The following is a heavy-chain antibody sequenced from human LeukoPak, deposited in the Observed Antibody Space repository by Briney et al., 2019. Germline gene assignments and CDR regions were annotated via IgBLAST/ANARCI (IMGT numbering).Heavy chain of an antibody. Sequence: GGSLRFSCTASEFTFSSYWMSWVRQAPGKGLEWVANIKQDGSEKDYVGSVKGRFTISRDNAKNSLYLQMNSLRAEDTAVYYCARVQGWELTGGTGDAFDIWGQGTMVTVSS. CDR1: EFTFSSYW. CDR2: IKQDGSEK. J-gene: IGHJ3*02. CDR3: ARVQGWELTGGTGDAFDI. V-gene: IGHV3-7*03. D-gene: IGHD1-26*01.